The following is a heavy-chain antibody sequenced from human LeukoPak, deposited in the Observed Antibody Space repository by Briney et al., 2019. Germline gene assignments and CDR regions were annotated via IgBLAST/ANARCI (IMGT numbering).Heavy chain of an antibody. Sequence: LVKVSCKASGGTFSSYAISWVRQAPGQGLEWMGRIIPILGIANYAQKFQGRVTITADKSTSTAYMELSSLRSEDTAVYYCARDWRDGYNHILDYWGQGTLVTVSS. CDR3: ARDWRDGYNHILDY. CDR2: IIPILGIA. V-gene: IGHV1-69*04. CDR1: GGTFSSYA. D-gene: IGHD5-24*01. J-gene: IGHJ4*02.